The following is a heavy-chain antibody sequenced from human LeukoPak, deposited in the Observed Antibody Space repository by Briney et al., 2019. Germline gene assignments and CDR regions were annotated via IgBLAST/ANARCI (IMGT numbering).Heavy chain of an antibody. CDR3: AKHLRIRVDAFDI. CDR2: IWYGGSNK. J-gene: IGHJ3*02. D-gene: IGHD3-3*02. Sequence: GRSLRLSCAASGFTFSSYGMHWVRQAPGKGLEWVAVIWYGGSNKYYADSVKGRFTISRDNSKNTPYLQMNSLRAEDTAVYYCAKHLRIRVDAFDIWGQGTMVTVSS. V-gene: IGHV3-30*18. CDR1: GFTFSSYG.